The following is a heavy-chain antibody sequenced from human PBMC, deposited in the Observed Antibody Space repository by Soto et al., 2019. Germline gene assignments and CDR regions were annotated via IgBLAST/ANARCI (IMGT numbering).Heavy chain of an antibody. D-gene: IGHD4-17*01. Sequence: TSETLSLTCAVYGGSFSGYYWSWIRQPPGKGLEWIGEINHSGSTNYNPSLKSRVTISVDTSKNQFSLKLSSVTAADTAVYYCARETYGDYVGYFDPWGQGIQVTAPQ. CDR3: ARETYGDYVGYFDP. CDR1: GGSFSGYY. J-gene: IGHJ5*02. CDR2: INHSGST. V-gene: IGHV4-34*01.